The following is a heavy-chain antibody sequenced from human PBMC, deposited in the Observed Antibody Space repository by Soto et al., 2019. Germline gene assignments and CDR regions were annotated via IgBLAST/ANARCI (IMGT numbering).Heavy chain of an antibody. Sequence: SETLSLTCAVSSGSISSSNWWSWVRQPPGKGLEWIGEIYHSGSTNYNPSLKSRVTISVDKSKNQFSLKLSSVTAADTAVYYCASHILWFGNPSGWFDPWGQGTLVTVSS. V-gene: IGHV4-4*02. J-gene: IGHJ5*02. CDR2: IYHSGST. D-gene: IGHD3-10*01. CDR1: SGSISSSNW. CDR3: ASHILWFGNPSGWFDP.